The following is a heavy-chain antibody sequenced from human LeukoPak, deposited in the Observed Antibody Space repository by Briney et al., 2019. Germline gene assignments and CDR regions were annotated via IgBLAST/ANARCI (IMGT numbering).Heavy chain of an antibody. D-gene: IGHD6-6*01. CDR3: ARHHGYSSSSHYFDY. V-gene: IGHV4-38-2*01. Sequence: SETLSLTCAVSGYSISSGYYWGWIRQPPGKGLEWIGSIYHSESTYYNPSLKSRVTISVDTSKNQFSLKLSSVTAADTAVYHCARHHGYSSSSHYFDYWGQGTLVTVSS. J-gene: IGHJ4*02. CDR1: GYSISSGYY. CDR2: IYHSEST.